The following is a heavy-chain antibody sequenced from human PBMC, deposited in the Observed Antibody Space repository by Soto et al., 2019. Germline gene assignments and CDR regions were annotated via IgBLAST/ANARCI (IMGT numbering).Heavy chain of an antibody. D-gene: IGHD2-21*02. Sequence: GRSLRLSCAASGRTFSGHRMTWVPQTPGEGLQWVAAIKPDGSATFYVDSLKGRFTISSDNVRNSLFLQMDRLRAEDTAVYYCTSRPSGMTYHAVFDFWGQGTLVTVSS. CDR3: TSRPSGMTYHAVFDF. CDR2: IKPDGSAT. V-gene: IGHV3-7*03. J-gene: IGHJ4*02. CDR1: GRTFSGHR.